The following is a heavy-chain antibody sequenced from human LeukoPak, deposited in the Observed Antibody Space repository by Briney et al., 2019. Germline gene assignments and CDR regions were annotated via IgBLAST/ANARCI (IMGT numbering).Heavy chain of an antibody. D-gene: IGHD2-8*01. CDR1: GDSASGFY. CDR2: IHYSGSS. Sequence: SETLSLTCSVSGDSASGFYWNWVRQPPGKKLEWIGHIHYSGSSNYNPSLTSRVTMSIETSRNKFFLKLSSMTAADTAVYYRALAPNSNWFDFWGQGVLVTVSS. V-gene: IGHV4-59*08. CDR3: ALAPNSNWFDF. J-gene: IGHJ5*01.